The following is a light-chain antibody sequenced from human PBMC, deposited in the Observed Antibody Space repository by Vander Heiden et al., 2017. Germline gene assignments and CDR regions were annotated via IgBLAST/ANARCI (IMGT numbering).Light chain of an antibody. J-gene: IGKJ3*01. Sequence: SSLSASVGDRVTITCRASQSMTSFLNWYQQKSGQAPKLLIYAASSLHTGVPSRFSGRGSGTDFSLTIRSLQPEDLAAYYCQQCYTIPFTFGPGTKVEIK. CDR1: QSMTSF. CDR3: QQCYTIPFT. CDR2: AAS. V-gene: IGKV1-39*01.